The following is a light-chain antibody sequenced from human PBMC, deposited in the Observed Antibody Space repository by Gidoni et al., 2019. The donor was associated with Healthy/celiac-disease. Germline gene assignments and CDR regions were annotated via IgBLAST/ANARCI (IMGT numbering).Light chain of an antibody. CDR1: QSVSSSY. CDR3: QQYGSSPRT. CDR2: GAS. J-gene: IGKJ1*01. Sequence: IVLTQPPGTLSLSPGERATLSCRARQSVSSSYLAWYQQKPGQAPRLLIYGASSRATGIPDRFSGSGSGTDFTITISRLEPEAFAVYYCQQYGSSPRTFGQGTKVEIK. V-gene: IGKV3-20*01.